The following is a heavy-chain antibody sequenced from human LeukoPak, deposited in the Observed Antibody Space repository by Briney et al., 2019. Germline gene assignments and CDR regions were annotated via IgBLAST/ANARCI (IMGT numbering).Heavy chain of an antibody. Sequence: PSETLSLTCAVYGGSFSGYYWSWIRQPPGKGLEWIGEINHSGSTNYNPSLKSRVTISVDTSKNQFSLKLSSVTAADTAVYYCARGPGGGWYVYFDYGGQGTLVTVSS. CDR1: GGSFSGYY. J-gene: IGHJ4*02. V-gene: IGHV4-34*01. CDR3: ARGPGGGWYVYFDY. CDR2: INHSGST. D-gene: IGHD6-19*01.